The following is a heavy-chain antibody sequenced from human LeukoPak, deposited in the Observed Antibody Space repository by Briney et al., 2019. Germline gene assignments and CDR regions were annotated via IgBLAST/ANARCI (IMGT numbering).Heavy chain of an antibody. CDR3: ARSHYYDSSAYYFNYGLDV. CDR2: INGDGSST. J-gene: IGHJ6*02. D-gene: IGHD3-22*01. V-gene: IGHV3-74*01. CDR1: GFTFSSYW. Sequence: GGSLRLSCAASGFTFSSYWMHWVRQPPGKGLVWVSRINGDGSSTRYADSVKGRFTVSRDNAKNTLYLQMNSLRAEDTAVYYRARSHYYDSSAYYFNYGLDVWGQGTTVIVSS.